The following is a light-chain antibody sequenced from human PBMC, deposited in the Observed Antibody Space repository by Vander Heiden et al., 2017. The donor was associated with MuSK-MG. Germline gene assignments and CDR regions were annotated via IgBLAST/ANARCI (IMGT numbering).Light chain of an antibody. V-gene: IGKV1-33*01. Sequence: DIQMTQSPSSLSASVGDRVTLTCQASQDINYYLNWYQQKAGKAPNLLIYAASNLQTRVPARFSGSRSGTNFTFTISSLQPEDIATYFCQQYDNLPITFGQGTRLEIK. CDR3: QQYDNLPIT. CDR1: QDINYY. J-gene: IGKJ5*01. CDR2: AAS.